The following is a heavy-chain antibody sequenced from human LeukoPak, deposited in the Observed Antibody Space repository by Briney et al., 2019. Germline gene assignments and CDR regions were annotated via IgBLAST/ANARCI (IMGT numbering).Heavy chain of an antibody. D-gene: IGHD1-26*01. CDR3: ASGSPAGDY. CDR2: ISSSKSYI. CDR1: GSSFSSYS. V-gene: IGHV3-21*01. J-gene: IGHJ4*02. Sequence: PGGSLRLSCAASGSSFSSYSMNWVRQAPGKGLEWVSSISSSKSYIFYADSVKGRFTISRDNAKNSLYLEMTSLRAEDTAVYYCASGSPAGDYWGQGTLVTVSS.